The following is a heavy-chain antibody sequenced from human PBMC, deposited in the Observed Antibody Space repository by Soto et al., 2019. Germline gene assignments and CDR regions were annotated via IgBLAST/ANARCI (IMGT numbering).Heavy chain of an antibody. D-gene: IGHD3-3*01. V-gene: IGHV3-30*18. CDR3: AKDQSSILRSGSGMDV. Sequence: PGGSLRLSCAASGFTFRNFVIHWVRQAPGKGLEWVAVISYAGNNIYYADSVKGRFTISRDNSGNTLYLEMSSLRGEDTAVYYCAKDQSSILRSGSGMDVWGQGTTVTVSS. J-gene: IGHJ6*02. CDR2: ISYAGNNI. CDR1: GFTFRNFV.